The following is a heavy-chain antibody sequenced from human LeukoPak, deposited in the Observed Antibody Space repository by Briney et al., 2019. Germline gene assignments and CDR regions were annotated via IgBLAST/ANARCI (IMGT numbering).Heavy chain of an antibody. J-gene: IGHJ4*02. CDR1: GGSISRSRDY. Sequence: SETLSLTCTVSGGSISRSRDYWGWIRQPPGKGLEWIGSIYYSGSTYYNPSLKSRVTISVDTSKNQFSLKLSSVTAADTAVYYCARGSGSPFPYFDYWGQGTLVTVSS. CDR3: ARGSGSPFPYFDY. V-gene: IGHV4-39*07. CDR2: IYYSGST. D-gene: IGHD3-10*01.